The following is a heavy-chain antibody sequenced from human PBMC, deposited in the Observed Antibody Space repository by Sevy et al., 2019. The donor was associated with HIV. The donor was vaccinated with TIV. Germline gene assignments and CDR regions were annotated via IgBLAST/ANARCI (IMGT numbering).Heavy chain of an antibody. CDR2: INTNTGNP. Sequence: ASVKVSCKASGYTFTSYAMNWVRQAPGQGLEWMGRINTNTGNPTYAQAFTGRFVFSLDTSVSTAYLQISSLKAEDTAVYYCARGEVYGDYEYYFDYWGQGTLVTVSS. D-gene: IGHD4-17*01. CDR3: ARGEVYGDYEYYFDY. CDR1: GYTFTSYA. J-gene: IGHJ4*02. V-gene: IGHV7-4-1*02.